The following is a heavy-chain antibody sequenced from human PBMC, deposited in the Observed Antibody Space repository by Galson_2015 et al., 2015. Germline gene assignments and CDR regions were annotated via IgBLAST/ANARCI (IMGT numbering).Heavy chain of an antibody. CDR2: ISDEGSIK. CDR3: AKDNEGYCSDGHCYSYYYYGMDV. V-gene: IGHV3-30*18. J-gene: IGHJ6*02. Sequence: SLRLSCAASGFTFSSCGMHWVRQAPGKGLEWVALISDEGSIKEYADSVKGRFTISRDNSKNTLSLQMNSLRAEDTAIYYCAKDNEGYCSDGHCYSYYYYGMDVWGQGTTVTDSS. CDR1: GFTFSSCG. D-gene: IGHD2-15*01.